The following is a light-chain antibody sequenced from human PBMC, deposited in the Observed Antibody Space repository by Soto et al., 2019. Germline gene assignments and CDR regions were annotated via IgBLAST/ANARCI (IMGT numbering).Light chain of an antibody. CDR1: QSVSSSY. Sequence: EIVLTQSPGTLSLSPGERATLSCRASQSVSSSYLAWYQQKPGQAPRLLIYGASSRATGIPGRFSGSGSGTDFTLTISRLEPEDFGVYYCQQYDPSPRTFGQGTKVEIK. CDR2: GAS. CDR3: QQYDPSPRT. J-gene: IGKJ1*01. V-gene: IGKV3-20*01.